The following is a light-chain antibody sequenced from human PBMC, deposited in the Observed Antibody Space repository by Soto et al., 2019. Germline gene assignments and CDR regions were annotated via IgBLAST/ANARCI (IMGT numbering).Light chain of an antibody. CDR1: QGIRND. CDR2: TAS. CDR3: LHDYSYPRT. V-gene: IGKV1-6*01. J-gene: IGKJ1*01. Sequence: IQMTQSPSAMSASVGDRVTITCRASQGIRNDLGWYQQKPGKAPKLLIYTASTLQSGVPSRFSGSGSGADFTLTIRSLQPEDSATYYCLHDYSYPRTFGQGTKVDIK.